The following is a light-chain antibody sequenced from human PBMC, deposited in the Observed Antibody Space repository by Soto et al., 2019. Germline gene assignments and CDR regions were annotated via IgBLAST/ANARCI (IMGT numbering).Light chain of an antibody. Sequence: DIQMTQSPSSLSASVGDRVTITCQASQDISNYLNWYQQKPGKAPKLLIYDASNLETGVPSRFSGSGSGTDFTFTISSLQPEDIAAYYGQQYDNLPNTCGQGTRLEIK. CDR2: DAS. V-gene: IGKV1-33*01. J-gene: IGKJ5*01. CDR3: QQYDNLPNT. CDR1: QDISNY.